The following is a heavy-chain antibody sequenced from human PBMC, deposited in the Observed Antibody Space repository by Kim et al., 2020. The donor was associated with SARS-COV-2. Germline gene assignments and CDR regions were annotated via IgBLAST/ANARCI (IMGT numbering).Heavy chain of an antibody. CDR2: IYSSGDT. CDR1: GFTVSSTF. CDR3: ARGAGSVSFDF. D-gene: IGHD2-15*01. Sequence: GGSLRLSCAASGFTVSSTFMSWVCQAPGKGLEWISVIYSSGDTYYAESVKGRFSLSRDNSKNTIYLQMDTLRAEDSGVYYCARGAGSVSFDFRGQGTLVT. J-gene: IGHJ4*02. V-gene: IGHV3-66*01.